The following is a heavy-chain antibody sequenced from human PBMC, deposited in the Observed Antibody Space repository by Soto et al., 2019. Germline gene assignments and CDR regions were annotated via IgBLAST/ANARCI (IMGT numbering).Heavy chain of an antibody. Sequence: ETLSLTCTVSGGSISSSSYYWGWIRQPPGKGLEWIGSIYYSGSTYYNPSLKSRVTISVDTSKNQFSLKLSSVTAADTAVYYCARRAKTHYGMDVWGQGTTVTVSS. CDR1: GGSISSSSYY. CDR2: IYYSGST. J-gene: IGHJ6*02. V-gene: IGHV4-39*01. CDR3: ARRAKTHYGMDV.